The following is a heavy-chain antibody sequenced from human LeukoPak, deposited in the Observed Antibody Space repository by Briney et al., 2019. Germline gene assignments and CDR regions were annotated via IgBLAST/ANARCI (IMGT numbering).Heavy chain of an antibody. J-gene: IGHJ4*02. CDR1: GYTFTRYG. Sequence: ASVRVSCKASGYTFTRYGISWVGEAPGKGVEWRGWISAYNGNTNYAQKLQGRVTMTTDTSTSTAYMELRSLRSDDTAVYYCARHQDLRYSGSYRGFDYWGQGTLVTVSS. D-gene: IGHD1-26*01. CDR3: ARHQDLRYSGSYRGFDY. CDR2: ISAYNGNT. V-gene: IGHV1-18*01.